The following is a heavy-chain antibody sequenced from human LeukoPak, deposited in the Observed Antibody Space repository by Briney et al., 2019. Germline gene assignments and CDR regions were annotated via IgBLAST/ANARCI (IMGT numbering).Heavy chain of an antibody. CDR3: ARDRGSGFLSYGMDV. CDR1: GFTFSSYG. V-gene: IGHV3-33*01. Sequence: PGGSLRLSCAASGFTFSSYGMHWVRQAPGKGLEWVAVIWYDGSNKYYADSVKGRFTISRDNSKNTLYLQMNSLRAEDTAVYYCARDRGSGFLSYGMDVWGQGTTATVSS. CDR2: IWYDGSNK. J-gene: IGHJ6*02. D-gene: IGHD5-12*01.